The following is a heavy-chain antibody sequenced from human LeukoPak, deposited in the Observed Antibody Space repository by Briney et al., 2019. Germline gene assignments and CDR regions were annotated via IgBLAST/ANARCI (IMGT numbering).Heavy chain of an antibody. Sequence: GESLKISCKASGYSFINFWIGWVRQMPGKGLECMGIIFPADSDTTYSPSFEGQVTISADKSISTAYLQWSSLKASDTAIYYCARLQVVAALGAFDIWGQGTMVTVSS. CDR2: IFPADSDT. J-gene: IGHJ3*02. CDR3: ARLQVVAALGAFDI. D-gene: IGHD2-15*01. CDR1: GYSFINFW. V-gene: IGHV5-51*01.